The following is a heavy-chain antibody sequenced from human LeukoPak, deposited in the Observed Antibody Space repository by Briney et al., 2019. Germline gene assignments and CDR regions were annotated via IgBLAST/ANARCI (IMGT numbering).Heavy chain of an antibody. CDR1: GASINSYY. V-gene: IGHV4-59*08. J-gene: IGHJ3*02. CDR3: ARQHITMVRGVIKGRAFDI. Sequence: SETLSLTCTVSGASINSYYWSWIRQPPGKGLEWIGYIYSSGSTNYNPSLKGRVTISVDTSKNQFSLKLSSVTAADTAVYYCARQHITMVRGVIKGRAFDIWGQGTMVTVSS. CDR2: IYSSGST. D-gene: IGHD3-10*01.